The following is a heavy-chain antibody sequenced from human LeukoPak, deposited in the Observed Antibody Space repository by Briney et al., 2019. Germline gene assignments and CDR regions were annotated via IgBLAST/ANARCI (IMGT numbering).Heavy chain of an antibody. Sequence: ASVKVSCKASGYTFTSYYLHWVRQAPGQGLEWMGVINPNGGSTTDAQKFQGRVTMTRDRSTSTVYMELYCLRSEDTAVYYCARDPSGSWQWFDYWGQGTLVTVSS. CDR2: INPNGGST. CDR3: ARDPSGSWQWFDY. D-gene: IGHD1-26*01. V-gene: IGHV1-46*01. J-gene: IGHJ4*02. CDR1: GYTFTSYY.